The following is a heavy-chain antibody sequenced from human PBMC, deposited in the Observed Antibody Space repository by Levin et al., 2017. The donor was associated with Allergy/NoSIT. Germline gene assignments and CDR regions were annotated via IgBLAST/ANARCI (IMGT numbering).Heavy chain of an antibody. CDR2: INHSGST. D-gene: IGHD6-19*01. Sequence: SETLSLTCAVYGGSFSGYYWSWIRQPPGKGLEWIGEINHSGSTNYNPSLKSRVTISVDTSKNQFSLKLSSVTAADTAVYYCARGGIAVDYWGQGTLVTVSS. CDR1: GGSFSGYY. CDR3: ARGGIAVDY. J-gene: IGHJ4*02. V-gene: IGHV4-34*01.